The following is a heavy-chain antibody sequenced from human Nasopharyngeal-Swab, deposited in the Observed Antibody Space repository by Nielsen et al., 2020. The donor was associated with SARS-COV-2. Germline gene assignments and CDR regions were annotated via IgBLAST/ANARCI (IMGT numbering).Heavy chain of an antibody. CDR3: ARAVEMAAILDY. V-gene: IGHV4-38-2*01. CDR2: IYHSGST. CDR1: GYSMNSGYY. D-gene: IGHD5-24*01. J-gene: IGHJ4*02. Sequence: SETLSLTCAVSGYSMNSGYYWGWIRQPPGKGLEWIGSIYHSGSTYYNPSLKSRVTLSIDTSKNQFSLKLSSVTAADTAVYHCARAVEMAAILDYWGQGTLVTVSS.